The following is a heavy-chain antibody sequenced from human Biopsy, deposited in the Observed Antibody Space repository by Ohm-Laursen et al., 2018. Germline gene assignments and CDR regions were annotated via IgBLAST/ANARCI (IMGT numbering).Heavy chain of an antibody. CDR3: ARVMSDSSGFARRAAGVDL. CDR1: GFTFNTYE. D-gene: IGHD3-22*01. J-gene: IGHJ5*02. Sequence: SLRLSCSASGFTFNTYEMIWVRQAPGKGLEWVSYTSSSGNTIDYAASVKGRFTISRDNAKKSLYLRMNGPRAKDTAVYYCARVMSDSSGFARRAAGVDLWGQGTLVTVSS. V-gene: IGHV3-48*03. CDR2: TSSSGNTI.